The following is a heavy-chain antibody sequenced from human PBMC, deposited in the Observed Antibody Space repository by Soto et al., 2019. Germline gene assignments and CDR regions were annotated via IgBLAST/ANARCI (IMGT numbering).Heavy chain of an antibody. V-gene: IGHV1-18*01. CDR1: GYTFTSYG. Sequence: WASVKVSCKASGYTFTSYGISWVRQAPGQGLEWMGWISAYNGNTNYAQKLQGRVTMTTDTSTSTAYMELRSLRSDDTAVYYCARDTGSPITIFGVVYFDYWAREPWSPSPQ. J-gene: IGHJ4*02. CDR2: ISAYNGNT. CDR3: ARDTGSPITIFGVVYFDY. D-gene: IGHD3-3*01.